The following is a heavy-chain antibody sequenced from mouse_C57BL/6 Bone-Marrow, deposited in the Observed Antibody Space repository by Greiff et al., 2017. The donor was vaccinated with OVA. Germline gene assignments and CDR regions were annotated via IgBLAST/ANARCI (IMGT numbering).Heavy chain of an antibody. CDR1: GFNIKDDY. D-gene: IGHD2-3*01. CDR2: IDPENGDT. J-gene: IGHJ2*01. CDR3: ARCDASY. Sequence: EVQLQQSGAELVRPGASVKLSCTASGFNIKDDYMHWVKQRPEQGLEWIGWIDPENGDTEYASKFQGKATITADTSSNTAYLQLSSLTSEDTAVYYCARCDASYWGQGTTLTVSS. V-gene: IGHV14-4*01.